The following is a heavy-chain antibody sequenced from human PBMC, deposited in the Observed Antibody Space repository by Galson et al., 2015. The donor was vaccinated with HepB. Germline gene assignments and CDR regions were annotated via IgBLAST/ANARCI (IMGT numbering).Heavy chain of an antibody. D-gene: IGHD3-10*01. Sequence: SVKVSCKASGYIFTNYAMNWVRQAPGQGLEWMGWINTNTGNPTYAQGFTGRFVFSLDTSVSTTYLQISGLKAEDTALYYCARTPYYGSGSSSNAWFDPWGPGTLV. CDR1: GYIFTNYA. CDR3: ARTPYYGSGSSSNAWFDP. CDR2: INTNTGNP. V-gene: IGHV7-4-1*02. J-gene: IGHJ5*01.